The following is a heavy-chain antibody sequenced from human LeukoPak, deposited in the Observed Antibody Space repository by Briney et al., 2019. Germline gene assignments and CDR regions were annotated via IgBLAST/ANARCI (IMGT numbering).Heavy chain of an antibody. V-gene: IGHV5-51*01. J-gene: IGHJ4*02. CDR2: IYPGDSDT. D-gene: IGHD3-16*01. Sequence: GESLQISCQGPGHSFISYWIAWVRQMPGKGLEWMGIIYPGDSDTRYSPSFQGQVTISADKSISTAYLQWSSLKASDTAMYYCARHGGTTFDPIDYWGQGTLVTVSS. CDR1: GHSFISYW. CDR3: ARHGGTTFDPIDY.